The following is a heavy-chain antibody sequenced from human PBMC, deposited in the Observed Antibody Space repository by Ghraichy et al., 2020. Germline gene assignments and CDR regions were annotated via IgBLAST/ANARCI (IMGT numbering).Heavy chain of an antibody. CDR2: ISSSSSTI. V-gene: IGHV3-48*01. D-gene: IGHD2-2*02. J-gene: IGHJ5*02. CDR3: ARDIVVVPAAISWFDP. CDR1: GFTFSSYS. Sequence: GGSLRLSCAASGFTFSSYSMNWVRQAPGKGLEWVSYISSSSSTIYYADSVKGRFTISRDNAKNSLYLQMNSLRAEDTAVYYCARDIVVVPAAISWFDPWGQGTLVTVSS.